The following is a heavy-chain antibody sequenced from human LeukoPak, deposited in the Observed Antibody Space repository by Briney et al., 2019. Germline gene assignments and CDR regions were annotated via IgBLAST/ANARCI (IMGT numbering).Heavy chain of an antibody. D-gene: IGHD1-26*01. CDR1: GFTFSSYS. Sequence: GGSLRLSCAASGFTFSSYSMNWVRQAPGKGLEWVAFIRYDGSNKYYADSVKGRFTISRDNSKNTLYLQMNSLRAEDTAVYYCAKAPYSGYDYYYYMDVWGKGTTVTISS. CDR2: IRYDGSNK. CDR3: AKAPYSGYDYYYYMDV. J-gene: IGHJ6*03. V-gene: IGHV3-30*02.